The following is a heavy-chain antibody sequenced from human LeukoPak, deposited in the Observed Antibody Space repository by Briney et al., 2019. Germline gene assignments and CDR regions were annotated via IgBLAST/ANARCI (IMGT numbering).Heavy chain of an antibody. Sequence: PGGSLRHSCAASGFTFSRDGMHWVRQAPGKGLEWVAVISYGGSNKYYGDSVKGRFTISRDNSKSTLYLQMNSLRAEDTAVYYCAKAPLCSGGSCSYFDHWGQGTLVTVSS. J-gene: IGHJ4*02. D-gene: IGHD2-15*01. CDR2: ISYGGSNK. V-gene: IGHV3-30*18. CDR3: AKAPLCSGGSCSYFDH. CDR1: GFTFSRDG.